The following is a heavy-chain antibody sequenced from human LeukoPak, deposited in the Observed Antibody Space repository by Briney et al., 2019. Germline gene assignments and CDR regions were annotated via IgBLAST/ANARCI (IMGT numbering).Heavy chain of an antibody. D-gene: IGHD5-18*01. J-gene: IGHJ4*02. CDR1: GYTFTSYD. CDR2: INPRSGGT. Sequence: ASVKVSCKASGYTFTSYDINWVRQAPGQGLEWMGWINPRSGGTNYAQKFQGRVTMTGDTSITTAYMELSRLSSDDTAVYFCAGRPDTSMVAIFDYWGQGTQVTVSS. V-gene: IGHV1-2*02. CDR3: AGRPDTSMVAIFDY.